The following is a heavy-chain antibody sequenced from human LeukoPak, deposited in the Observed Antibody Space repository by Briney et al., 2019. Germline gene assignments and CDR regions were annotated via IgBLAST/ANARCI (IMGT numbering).Heavy chain of an antibody. CDR2: IYHSGST. Sequence: SETLSLTCTVSGDSITRTHWWSWMRQSPGNGLEWIGSIYHSGSTYYNPSLKSRVTISVDTSKNQFSLKLSSVTAADTAVYYCAREVMAVAGSFDYWGQGTLVTVSS. CDR3: AREVMAVAGSFDY. CDR1: GDSITRTHW. V-gene: IGHV4-38-2*02. J-gene: IGHJ4*02. D-gene: IGHD6-19*01.